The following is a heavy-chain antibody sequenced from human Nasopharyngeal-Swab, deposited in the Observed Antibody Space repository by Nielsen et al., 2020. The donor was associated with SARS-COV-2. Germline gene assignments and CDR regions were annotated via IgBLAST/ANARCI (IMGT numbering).Heavy chain of an antibody. V-gene: IGHV4-59*13. J-gene: IGHJ4*01. CDR2: SHHRGDA. CDR3: AKVKNVLPEPSFDS. CDR1: DKSISGYY. D-gene: IGHD1-14*01. Sequence: SETLSLTFTVPDKSISGYYWSWIRQPPGKGLEWIGYSHHRGDAKYNSSLKSRVTISVDTSKNQFSLKLNSVTAADTAVYYCAKVKNVLPEPSFDSWGQGTLVTVSS.